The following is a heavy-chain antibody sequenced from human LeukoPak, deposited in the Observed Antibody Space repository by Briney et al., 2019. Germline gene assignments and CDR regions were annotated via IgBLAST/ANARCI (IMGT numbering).Heavy chain of an antibody. CDR1: GYTFTSYD. CDR2: MNPNSGNT. CDR3: ARGTIAAAGTPFFDY. V-gene: IGHV1-8*01. D-gene: IGHD6-13*01. Sequence: ASVKVSCRTSGYTFTSYDINWVRQATGQGLEWMGWMNPNSGNTGYAQKFQGRVTMTRNTSISTAYMELSSLRSEDTAVYYCARGTIAAAGTPFFDYWGQGTLVTVSS. J-gene: IGHJ4*02.